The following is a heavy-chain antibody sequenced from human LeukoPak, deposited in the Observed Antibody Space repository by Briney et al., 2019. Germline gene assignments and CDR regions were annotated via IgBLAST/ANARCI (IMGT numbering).Heavy chain of an antibody. V-gene: IGHV1-46*01. CDR2: INPSGGST. CDR3: ARSIVATIADY. D-gene: IGHD5-12*01. Sequence: ASVKVSCKASGYTFTSYYMHWVRQAPGQGLEWMGIINPSGGSTSYAQRFQGRVTMTRDTSTSTVYMELSSLRSEDTAVYYCARSIVATIADYWGQGTLVTVSS. CDR1: GYTFTSYY. J-gene: IGHJ4*02.